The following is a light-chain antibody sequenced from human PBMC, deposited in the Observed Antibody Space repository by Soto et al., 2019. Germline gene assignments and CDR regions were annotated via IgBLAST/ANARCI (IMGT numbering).Light chain of an antibody. V-gene: IGKV3-20*01. CDR2: GAS. CDR1: QSVRSRD. Sequence: EIVLTQSPGTLSLSPGERATLSCRASQSVRSRDLAWYQQKPGRAPRLLIYGASNRAPGITDRFSGSGSGTDFTLTVSRLEPADFAVYFCKQYDTSPGTFGQGTKVEIK. J-gene: IGKJ1*01. CDR3: KQYDTSPGT.